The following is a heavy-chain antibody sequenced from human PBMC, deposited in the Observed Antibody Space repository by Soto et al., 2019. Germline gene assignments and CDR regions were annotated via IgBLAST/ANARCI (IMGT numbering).Heavy chain of an antibody. CDR2: IRSKPNNYAT. CDR1: GFTFSTSA. Sequence: EVPLEESGGGLVQPGGSLTLSCAASGFTFSTSALHWVRQASGKGLEWIGRIRSKPNNYATAYAASVKGRFTISRDDSKNTAYLQMNSLKTEDTAVYYCTGHFVDVWGQGTTVTVS. J-gene: IGHJ6*02. CDR3: TGHFVDV. V-gene: IGHV3-73*02.